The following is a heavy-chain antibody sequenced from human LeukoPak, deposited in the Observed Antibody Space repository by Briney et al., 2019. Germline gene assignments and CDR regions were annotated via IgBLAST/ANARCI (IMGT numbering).Heavy chain of an antibody. J-gene: IGHJ4*02. V-gene: IGHV1-69*05. CDR3: ASGVFYGSGNYGVDY. CDR1: GGTFSSYA. Sequence: SVKVSCKASGGTFSSYAISWVRQAPGQGLEWMGGIIPIFGTANYAQKFQGRVTITTDESTSTAYMELSSLRSEDTAVYYCASGVFYGSGNYGVDYWGQGTLVTVSS. CDR2: IIPIFGTA. D-gene: IGHD3-10*01.